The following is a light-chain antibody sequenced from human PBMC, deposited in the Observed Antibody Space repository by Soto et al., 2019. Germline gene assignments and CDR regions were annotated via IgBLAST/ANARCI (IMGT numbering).Light chain of an antibody. CDR2: RAS. V-gene: IGKV3-20*01. CDR3: QDHGSSPRT. J-gene: IGKJ1*01. Sequence: IVLTQSPGTLSLAPGERATLSCRASQTVSNNYLAWYQQKPGQAPRLLIYRASTKATGIPDRFSGSGSGTDFILTISRLEPEDFAVYYCQDHGSSPRTFGQGTKVEIK. CDR1: QTVSNNY.